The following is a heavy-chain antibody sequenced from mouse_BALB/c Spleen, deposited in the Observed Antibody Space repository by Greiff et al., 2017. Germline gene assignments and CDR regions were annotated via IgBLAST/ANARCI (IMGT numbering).Heavy chain of an antibody. CDR1: GYTFTSYW. D-gene: IGHD1-1*01. Sequence: QVQLKQSGAELVKPGASVKLSCKASGYTFTSYWMHWVKQRPGQGLEWIGEIDPSDSYTNYNQKFKGKATLTVDKSSSTAYMQLSSLTSEDSAVYYCARRDTTESAYWGQGTLVTVSA. CDR3: ARRDTTESAY. CDR2: IDPSDSYT. J-gene: IGHJ3*01. V-gene: IGHV1-69*02.